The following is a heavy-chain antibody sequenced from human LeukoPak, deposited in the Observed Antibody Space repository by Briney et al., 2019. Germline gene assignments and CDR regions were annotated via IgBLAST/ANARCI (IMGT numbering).Heavy chain of an antibody. J-gene: IGHJ4*02. V-gene: IGHV1-2*02. D-gene: IGHD3-22*01. CDR1: GYTFTDYY. CDR2: INPNSGGT. Sequence: GASVKVSCKTSGYTFTDYYIHWVRQAPGQGPEWMGWINPNSGGTNYAQKFQGRVTMTRDTSISTAYMELSRLTSDDTAVYYCARDSRGSVAIIPYWGQGTLVTVSS. CDR3: ARDSRGSVAIIPY.